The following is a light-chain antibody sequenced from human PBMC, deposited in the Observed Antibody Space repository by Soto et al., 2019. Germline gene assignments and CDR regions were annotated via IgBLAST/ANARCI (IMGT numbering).Light chain of an antibody. CDR3: QQTYSIPWT. CDR2: ASS. V-gene: IGKV1-39*01. J-gene: IGKJ1*01. Sequence: DIQMTQSPSSLSASVGDRVTIACRASQTISVYLSWYQQKLGKAPKVLIYASSSLQSGVPSRFSGSGSGTDFTLTISSLQPEDFATYYCQQTYSIPWTFGQGTKVEIK. CDR1: QTISVY.